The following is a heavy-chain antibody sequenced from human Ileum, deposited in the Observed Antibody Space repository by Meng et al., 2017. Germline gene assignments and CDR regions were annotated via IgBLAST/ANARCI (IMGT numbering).Heavy chain of an antibody. J-gene: IGHJ4*02. CDR1: GFTFPDYG. CDR2: IGGSGGRT. D-gene: IGHD2-2*01. V-gene: IGHV3-23*01. Sequence: GESLKISCIASGFTFPDYGMSWVRQAPGKGLEWVSAIGGSGGRTYYADSVKGRFTISRDNSKNTLYLQMNSLRAEDTAVYYCATSTYSTSWYYFDYWGQGTLVTVSS. CDR3: ATSTYSTSWYYFDY.